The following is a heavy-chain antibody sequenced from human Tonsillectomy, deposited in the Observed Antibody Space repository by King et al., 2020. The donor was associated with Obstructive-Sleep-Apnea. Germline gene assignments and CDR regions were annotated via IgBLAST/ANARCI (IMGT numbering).Heavy chain of an antibody. J-gene: IGHJ4*02. CDR1: GGSISSGAYS. CDR2: IYYSGST. D-gene: IGHD4-17*01. Sequence: QLQESGPGLVKPSQTLSLTCAVSGGSISSGAYSWSWIRQPPGKDLEWIGYIYYSGSTYYNPSLKSRGTISVDTSKNQFSLNLSSVTAADTAGYYCARGGDYGDYRTAVGADYWGQGTLVTVSS. CDR3: ARGGDYGDYRTAVGADY. V-gene: IGHV4-30-4*07.